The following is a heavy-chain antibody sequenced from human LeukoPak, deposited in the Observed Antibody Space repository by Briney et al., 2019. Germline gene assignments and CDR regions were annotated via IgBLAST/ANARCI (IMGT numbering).Heavy chain of an antibody. CDR3: ARGGFTFGGVISGEGLNWFDP. CDR2: INPNSGAT. D-gene: IGHD3-16*01. CDR1: GYTFTGYY. V-gene: IGHV1-2*04. J-gene: IGHJ5*02. Sequence: ASVKLSCTASGYTFTGYYMHWVRHPPAQGLEWMGWINPNSGATNYAQQFQGWVTMTRDTSTSTAYMELSRLRSDDTAVYYCARGGFTFGGVISGEGLNWFDPWGQGTLVTVSS.